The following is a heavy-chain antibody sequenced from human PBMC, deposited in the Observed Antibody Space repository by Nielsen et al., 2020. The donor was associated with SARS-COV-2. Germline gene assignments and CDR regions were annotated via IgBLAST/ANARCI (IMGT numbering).Heavy chain of an antibody. V-gene: IGHV1-2*06. CDR2: INPNSGGT. CDR3: ARVNSGYDFSVDY. CDR1: GYTFTSYY. Sequence: ASVKVSCKASGYTFTSYYMHWVRQAPGQGLEWMGRINPNSGGTNYAQKFQGRVTMTRDTSISTAYMELSRLRSDDTAVYYCARVNSGYDFSVDYWGQGTLVTVSS. D-gene: IGHD5-12*01. J-gene: IGHJ4*02.